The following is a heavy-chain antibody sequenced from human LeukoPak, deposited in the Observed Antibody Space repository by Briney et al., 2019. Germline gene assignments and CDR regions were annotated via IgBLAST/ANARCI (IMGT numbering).Heavy chain of an antibody. CDR1: GFTFSSSA. Sequence: GGSLRLSCAASGFTFSSSAMSWVRQAPGKGLEWVSAISNNGGYTYYADSVKGRFTISRENSKSTLYLQMNSLRAEDTAVYYCAKLDDFNYYDSSGHYFDYWGRGTLVTVSS. CDR2: ISNNGGYT. J-gene: IGHJ4*02. D-gene: IGHD3-22*01. CDR3: AKLDDFNYYDSSGHYFDY. V-gene: IGHV3-23*01.